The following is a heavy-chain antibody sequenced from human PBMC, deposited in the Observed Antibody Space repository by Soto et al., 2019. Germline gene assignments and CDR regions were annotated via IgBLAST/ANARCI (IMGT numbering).Heavy chain of an antibody. Sequence: QVQLVESGGGVVQPGRSLRLSCAASGFTFSSYGMHWVRQAPVKGLEWVAVISYDGSNKYYADSVKGRFTISRDNSKNTLYLQMNSLRAEDTAVYYCAKGYSSSSVDYWGQGTLVTVSS. D-gene: IGHD6-6*01. J-gene: IGHJ4*02. V-gene: IGHV3-30*18. CDR3: AKGYSSSSVDY. CDR1: GFTFSSYG. CDR2: ISYDGSNK.